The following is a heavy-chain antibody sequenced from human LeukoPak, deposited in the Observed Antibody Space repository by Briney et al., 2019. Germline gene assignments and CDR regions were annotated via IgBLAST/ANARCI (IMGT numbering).Heavy chain of an antibody. J-gene: IGHJ4*02. V-gene: IGHV3-23*01. CDR2: ISTGGAAT. CDR3: AKVVLCSDGSCYYFDY. Sequence: PGGSLRLSRAPAGSTFSKNARSWVPQAPGKGLEWFSAISTGGAATYSAASAKGRLTISRDNTNKSLYLQVNSLRADDTAVYYCAKVVLCSDGSCYYFDYWGQGTLVTVSS. CDR1: GSTFSKNA. D-gene: IGHD2-15*01.